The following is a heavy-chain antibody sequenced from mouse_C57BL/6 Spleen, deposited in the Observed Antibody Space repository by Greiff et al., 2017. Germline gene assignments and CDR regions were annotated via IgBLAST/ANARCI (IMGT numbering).Heavy chain of an antibody. CDR3: TRRSSSYFYWYFDV. Sequence: QVQLQQSGAELVRPGASVTLSCKASGYTFTDYEMHWVKQTPVHGLEWIGAIDPETGGTAYNQKFKGKAILTADKSSSTAYMELRSLTSEDSAVYYCTRRSSSYFYWYFDVWGTGTTVTVSS. J-gene: IGHJ1*03. CDR2: IDPETGGT. D-gene: IGHD1-1*01. V-gene: IGHV1-15*01. CDR1: GYTFTDYE.